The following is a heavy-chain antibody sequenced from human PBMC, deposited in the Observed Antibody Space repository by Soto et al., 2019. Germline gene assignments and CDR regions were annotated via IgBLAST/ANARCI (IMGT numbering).Heavy chain of an antibody. V-gene: IGHV3-74*01. D-gene: IGHD3-3*01. CDR1: GFTFSSYW. CDR3: ARDGHYDFWSGYYTLFDY. Sequence: EVQLVESGRGLVQPGGSLRLSCAASGFTFSSYWMHWVRQAPGKGLVWVSRINSDGSSTSYADSVKGRFTISRDNAKNTLYLQMNSLRAEDTAVYYCARDGHYDFWSGYYTLFDYWGQGTLVTVSS. J-gene: IGHJ4*02. CDR2: INSDGSST.